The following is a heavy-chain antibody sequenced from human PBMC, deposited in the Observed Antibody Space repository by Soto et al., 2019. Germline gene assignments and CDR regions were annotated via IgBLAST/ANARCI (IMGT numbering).Heavy chain of an antibody. CDR2: IYYSGST. J-gene: IGHJ5*02. Sequence: TSETLSLTCTVSGGSISSYYWSWIRQPPGKGLEWIGYIYYSGSTNYNPSLKSRVTISVDTSKNQFSLKLSSVTAADTAVYYCARGSTTVTYNWFDPWGQGTLVTVSS. CDR1: GGSISSYY. V-gene: IGHV4-59*08. D-gene: IGHD4-17*01. CDR3: ARGSTTVTYNWFDP.